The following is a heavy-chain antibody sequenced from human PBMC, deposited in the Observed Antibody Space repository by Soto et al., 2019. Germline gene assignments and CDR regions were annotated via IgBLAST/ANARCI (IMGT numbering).Heavy chain of an antibody. CDR2: IWYDGSNK. V-gene: IGHV3-33*01. Sequence: QVQLVESGGGVVQPGRSLRLSCAASGFTFSSYGMHWVRQAPGKGLEWVAVIWYDGSNKYYADSVKGRFTISRDNSKNTLYLQMNSLRAEDTAVYYCARNQVSKDYFDYWGQGTLVTVSS. CDR1: GFTFSSYG. CDR3: ARNQVSKDYFDY. J-gene: IGHJ4*02.